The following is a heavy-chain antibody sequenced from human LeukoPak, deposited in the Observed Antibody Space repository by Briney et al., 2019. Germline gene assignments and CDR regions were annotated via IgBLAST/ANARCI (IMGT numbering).Heavy chain of an antibody. D-gene: IGHD2-2*01. J-gene: IGHJ6*03. CDR3: ATDLCSSTSCRGNCYYYMDV. Sequence: ASVKVSCKVSGYTLTELSMHWVRQAPGKGLEWMGGFDPEDGETIYAQKFQGRVTMTEDTSTDTAYMELSSLRSEDTAVYYCATDLCSSTSCRGNCYYYMDVWGKGTTVTVSS. CDR1: GYTLTELS. V-gene: IGHV1-24*01. CDR2: FDPEDGET.